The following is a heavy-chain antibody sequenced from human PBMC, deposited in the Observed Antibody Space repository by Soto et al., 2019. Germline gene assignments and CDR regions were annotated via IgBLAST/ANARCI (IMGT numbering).Heavy chain of an antibody. CDR1: GGSISSYY. J-gene: IGHJ4*02. D-gene: IGHD3-22*01. CDR2: IYYSGNT. CDR3: ARGSYYYDSRGYYHY. Sequence: SETLSLTCTVSGGSISSYYWSWIRQPPGKGLEWIGYIYYSGNTNYNPSLKSRVTISVDTSKNQFSLKLSSVAAADTAVYYCARGSYYYDSRGYYHYWGQGTLVTVSS. V-gene: IGHV4-59*08.